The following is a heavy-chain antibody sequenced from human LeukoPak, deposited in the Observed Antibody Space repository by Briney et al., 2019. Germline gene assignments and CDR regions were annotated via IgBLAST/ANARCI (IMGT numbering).Heavy chain of an antibody. D-gene: IGHD1-20*01. CDR2: IWYDGSQK. Sequence: GRSLRLSCAASGFTFSNYGMQWVRQAPGKGLEWLAVIWYDGSQKYYADSVKGRFTISREDSKNTLYLQMNSLRAEDTAVYYCARDRRITGTNFDYWGQGTLVTVSS. V-gene: IGHV3-33*01. CDR3: ARDRRITGTNFDY. CDR1: GFTFSNYG. J-gene: IGHJ4*02.